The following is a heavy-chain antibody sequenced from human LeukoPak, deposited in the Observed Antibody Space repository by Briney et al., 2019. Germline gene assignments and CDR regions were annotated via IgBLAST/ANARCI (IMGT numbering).Heavy chain of an antibody. J-gene: IGHJ4*02. CDR1: GGSISSYY. D-gene: IGHD1-26*01. V-gene: IGHV4-59*01. CDR2: IYNSGST. CDR3: ARDVGATPGYFDY. Sequence: SETLSLTCTVSGGSISSYYWSWIRQPPGKGLEWIGYIYNSGSTNYNPSLKSRVTISVDTSRNQFSLKLSSVTAADTAVYYCARDVGATPGYFDYWGQGTLVTVSS.